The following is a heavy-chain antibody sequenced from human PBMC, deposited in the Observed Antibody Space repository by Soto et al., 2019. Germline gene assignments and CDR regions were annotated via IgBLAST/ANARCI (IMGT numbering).Heavy chain of an antibody. V-gene: IGHV1-3*01. CDR3: ARQRPGTGGAFAI. CDR1: GYSFTTYA. CDR2: IDAGNGNT. D-gene: IGHD3-10*01. Sequence: QVQLVQSGAEVRMPGASVKVSCKASGYSFTTYALHWVRQAPGQRLEWMAWIDAGNGNTKYSQKFQGRVTVTRDTSASTIDMQLSSLKSEDTAVFYSARQRPGTGGAFAIWGQGTAVTVSS. J-gene: IGHJ3*02.